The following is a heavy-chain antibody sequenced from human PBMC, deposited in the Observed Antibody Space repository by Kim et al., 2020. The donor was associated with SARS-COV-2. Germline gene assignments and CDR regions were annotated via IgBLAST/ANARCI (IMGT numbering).Heavy chain of an antibody. J-gene: IGHJ4*02. V-gene: IGHV1-46*01. CDR3: ARSIVVVTANSLFDY. CDR2: INPSGGST. Sequence: ASVKVSCKASGYTFTSYYMHWVRQAPGQGLEWMGIINPSGGSTSYAQKFQGRVTMTRDTSTSTVYMELSSLRSEDTAVYYCARSIVVVTANSLFDYWGQGTLVTVSS. D-gene: IGHD2-21*02. CDR1: GYTFTSYY.